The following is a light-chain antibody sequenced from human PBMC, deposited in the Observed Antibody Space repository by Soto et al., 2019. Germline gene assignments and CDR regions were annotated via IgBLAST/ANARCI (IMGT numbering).Light chain of an antibody. CDR3: MQGTHWPPYT. J-gene: IGKJ2*01. V-gene: IGKV2-30*01. CDR2: QVS. CDR1: QSLAYIDGNTY. Sequence: DVVMTQSPLSLPVTLGQPASISCRSSQSLAYIDGNTYLNWFHQRPGQSPRRLIYQVSNRDSGVPDRCSGSESGTDFTLKISRVEADDVGVYYCMQGTHWPPYTFGQGTKLEIK.